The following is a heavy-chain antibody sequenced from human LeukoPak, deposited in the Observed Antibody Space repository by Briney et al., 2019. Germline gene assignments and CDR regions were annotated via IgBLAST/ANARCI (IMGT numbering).Heavy chain of an antibody. CDR3: ARVPDWTYAADY. Sequence: PSETLSLTCTVSGGSISSDRFYWTWVRQPAGKGLEWIGRIKGSITNYNPSLKSRVNISVDTPTNQFSLKLNSLTAADTAVYYCARVPDWTYAADYWGQGTLVTVSS. V-gene: IGHV4-61*02. D-gene: IGHD3/OR15-3a*01. J-gene: IGHJ4*02. CDR2: IKGSIT. CDR1: GGSISSDRFY.